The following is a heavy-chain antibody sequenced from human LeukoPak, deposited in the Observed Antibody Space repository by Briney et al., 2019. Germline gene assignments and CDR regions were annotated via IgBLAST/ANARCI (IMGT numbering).Heavy chain of an antibody. V-gene: IGHV4-59*01. CDR1: GVSISSYY. J-gene: IGHJ4*02. Sequence: SETLSLTCTVSGVSISSYYWTWIRQPPGKGLEWIGYIYSSGGTNYSPSLKSRVTISIDTSKTQFSLRLSSVTAADTAVYFWARDRGGDYDSSGFQYHFDYWGQGALVTVSS. D-gene: IGHD3-22*01. CDR2: IYSSGGT. CDR3: ARDRGGDYDSSGFQYHFDY.